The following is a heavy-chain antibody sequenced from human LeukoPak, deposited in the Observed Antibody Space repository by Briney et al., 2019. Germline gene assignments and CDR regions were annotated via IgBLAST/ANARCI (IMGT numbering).Heavy chain of an antibody. D-gene: IGHD3-10*01. CDR3: ARDDTSSGTNWFDP. Sequence: PGGSLRLSCAASGFTFSSYSMNWVRQAPGKGLEWVSSISSSSSYIYYADSVKGRFTISRDNAKNSLYLQMNSLRAEDTAVYYCARDDTSSGTNWFDPWGQGTLVTVSS. V-gene: IGHV3-21*01. CDR2: ISSSSSYI. J-gene: IGHJ5*02. CDR1: GFTFSSYS.